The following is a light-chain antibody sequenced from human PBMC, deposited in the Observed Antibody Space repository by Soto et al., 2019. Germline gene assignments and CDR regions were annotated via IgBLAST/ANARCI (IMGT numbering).Light chain of an antibody. Sequence: DIQLTQSPSTLSASVGDRVTLTCRAAQSLNSRLAWYQHRPGKAPRLLIYDASTLESGVPSRFSGSGSGTEFTLTINNLQPDDLATYYCLQHNSYPQTFGQGTKVDI. CDR1: QSLNSR. J-gene: IGKJ1*01. CDR2: DAS. V-gene: IGKV1-5*01. CDR3: LQHNSYPQT.